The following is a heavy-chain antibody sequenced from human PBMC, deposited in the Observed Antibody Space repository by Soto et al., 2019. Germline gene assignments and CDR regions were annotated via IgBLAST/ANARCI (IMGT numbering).Heavy chain of an antibody. J-gene: IGHJ4*02. D-gene: IGHD2-8*01. V-gene: IGHV4-30-4*01. CDR1: GGSISSGDYY. Sequence: SSETLSLTCSVSGGSISSGDYYWSWIRQPPGKGLEWIGCMYNSGNTDFNPSLKSRVTISVDTSKNQFSLKVTSVTAADTAVYYCARDWTKSGPSDYWGQGTLVTVSS. CDR3: ARDWTKSGPSDY. CDR2: MYNSGNT.